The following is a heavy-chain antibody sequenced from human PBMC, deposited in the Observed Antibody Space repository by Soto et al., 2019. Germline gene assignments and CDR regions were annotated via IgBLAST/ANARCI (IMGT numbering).Heavy chain of an antibody. D-gene: IGHD2-2*01. J-gene: IGHJ5*02. CDR2: IYYIGST. CDR3: AREKHCSSTRCSLFDP. CDR1: GGSISSGYYY. Sequence: SETLSLTCTVSGGSISSGYYYWSWIRQHPGKGLEWIGYIYYIGSTYYNPSLKSRLTISIDTSKNQFSLKLSSVTAADTAVYYCAREKHCSSTRCSLFDPWGQGTLVTVSS. V-gene: IGHV4-31*03.